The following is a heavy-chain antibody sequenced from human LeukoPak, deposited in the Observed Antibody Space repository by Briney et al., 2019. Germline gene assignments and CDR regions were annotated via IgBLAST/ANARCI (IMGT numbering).Heavy chain of an antibody. J-gene: IGHJ4*02. CDR1: GFTFSSYA. V-gene: IGHV3-21*01. CDR3: ARVDYYDSSGYFDY. Sequence: GGSLRLSCAASGFTFSSYAMSWVRQAPGKGLEWVSSISNSSSYIYYADSVKGRFTISRDNAKNSLYLQMNSLRAEDTAVYYCARVDYYDSSGYFDYWGQGTLVTVSS. D-gene: IGHD3-22*01. CDR2: ISNSSSYI.